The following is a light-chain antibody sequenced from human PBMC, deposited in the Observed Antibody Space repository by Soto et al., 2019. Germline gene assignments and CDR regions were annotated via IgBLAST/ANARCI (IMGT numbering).Light chain of an antibody. CDR3: QQGSFTLT. V-gene: IGKV1-39*01. J-gene: IGKJ4*01. Sequence: DIQMTQSPSSLSASVGERATITCRAVQSITTYLNWYQQKLGKAPKLLISGSSSLQGGVPSRFSGSGSGTDFTLAISRLQPEDFATYYCQQGSFTLTFGGGTKLEIK. CDR1: QSITTY. CDR2: GSS.